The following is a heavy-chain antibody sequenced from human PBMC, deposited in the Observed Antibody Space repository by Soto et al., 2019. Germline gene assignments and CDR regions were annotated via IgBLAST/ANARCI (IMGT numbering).Heavy chain of an antibody. CDR1: GFPFSTYP. CDR2: ISGSGIST. V-gene: IGHV3-23*01. D-gene: IGHD4-4*01. CDR3: VKLPVTTASYYYFGMDV. J-gene: IGHJ6*02. Sequence: GGSLRLSCAASGFPFSTYPMNWVRQVPGKGLEWVSGISGSGISTFYADSVKGRFTISRDNSKNTVYLQMNRLRAEDTALYYCVKLPVTTASYYYFGMDVWGQGTTVTVSS.